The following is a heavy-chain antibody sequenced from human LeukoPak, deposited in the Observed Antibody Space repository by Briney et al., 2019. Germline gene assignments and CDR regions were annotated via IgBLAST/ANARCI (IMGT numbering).Heavy chain of an antibody. CDR3: ARGLRRNRRYYFDY. CDR1: GYTFTSYD. V-gene: IGHV1-8*01. Sequence: ASVKVSCKASGYTFTSYDINWVRQATGQGLEWMGWMNPNSGNTGYAQKFQGRVTMTRNTSISTAYMELSSPRSEDTAVYYCARGLRRNRRYYFDYWGQGTLVTVSS. D-gene: IGHD4-17*01. CDR2: MNPNSGNT. J-gene: IGHJ4*02.